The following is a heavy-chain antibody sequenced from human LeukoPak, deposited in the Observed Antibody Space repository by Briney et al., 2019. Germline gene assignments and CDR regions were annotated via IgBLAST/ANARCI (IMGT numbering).Heavy chain of an antibody. J-gene: IGHJ4*02. CDR3: ATRDFGVVSDY. D-gene: IGHD3-3*01. CDR1: GYIFSSYW. V-gene: IGHV5-10-1*01. CDR2: IDPSDSYT. Sequence: GESLKISCKGSGYIFSSYWISWVRQMPGKGLEWMGRIDPSDSYTNYSPSFQGHVTISADKSISTAYLQWSSLKASDTAMYYCATRDFGVVSDYWGQGTLVTVSS.